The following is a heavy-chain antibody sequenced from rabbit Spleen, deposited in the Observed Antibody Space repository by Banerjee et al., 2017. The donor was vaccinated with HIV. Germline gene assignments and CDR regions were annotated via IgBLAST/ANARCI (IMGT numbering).Heavy chain of an antibody. J-gene: IGHJ4*01. Sequence: QSLEESGGALVKPGASLTLTCKASGFDFSSRYWMSWVRQAPGKGLEWIACIYAGSSGSTHYASWAKGRFTISKTSSTTVTLQVTSLTAADTATYFCTRDDGSGHYIDGYFNLWGQGTLVTVS. CDR2: IYAGSSGST. V-gene: IGHV1S40*01. D-gene: IGHD1-1*01. CDR1: GFDFSSRYW. CDR3: TRDDGSGHYIDGYFNL.